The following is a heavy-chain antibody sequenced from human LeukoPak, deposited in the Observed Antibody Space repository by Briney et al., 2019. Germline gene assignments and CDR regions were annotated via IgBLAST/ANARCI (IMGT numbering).Heavy chain of an antibody. J-gene: IGHJ4*02. CDR3: ARDMTGYCTSSSCFGGLCDY. CDR2: IKQDGSEK. CDR1: GFTFSSYW. V-gene: IGHV3-7*01. Sequence: GGSLRLSCAASGFTFSSYWMSWVRQAPGKGLEWVANIKQDGSEKSYVDSVKGRLAISRDNAKNSLYLQMNSLRAEDTAVYFCARDMTGYCTSSSCFGGLCDYWGQGTLVTVSS. D-gene: IGHD2-2*01.